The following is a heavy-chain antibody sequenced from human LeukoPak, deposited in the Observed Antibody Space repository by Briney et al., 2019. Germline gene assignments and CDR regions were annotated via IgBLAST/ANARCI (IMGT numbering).Heavy chain of an antibody. V-gene: IGHV3-23*01. CDR3: AKDVGASGSYYNY. D-gene: IGHD3-10*01. CDR2: ISGSGGAT. Sequence: PGGSLRLSCAASGFTFSSYAMTWVRQAPGKGLEWVSGISGSGGATYYADSVKGRFTISRDNSKNTLYLQMNSLRAEDTAVYYCAKDVGASGSYYNYWGQGTLVTVSS. J-gene: IGHJ4*02. CDR1: GFTFSSYA.